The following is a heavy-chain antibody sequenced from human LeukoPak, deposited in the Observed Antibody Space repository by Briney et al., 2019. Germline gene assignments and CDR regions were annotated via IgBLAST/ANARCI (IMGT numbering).Heavy chain of an antibody. Sequence: PGGSLRLSCAASGFTFSSYSMNWVRQAPGKGLEWISYIDSSSSSIYYADSVKGRFTISRDNAKNSLYLQMNSLRDEDTAVYYCAKSGLPRGYSYGIPYYFDYWGQGTLVTVSS. CDR3: AKSGLPRGYSYGIPYYFDY. V-gene: IGHV3-48*02. J-gene: IGHJ4*02. CDR1: GFTFSSYS. CDR2: IDSSSSSI. D-gene: IGHD5-18*01.